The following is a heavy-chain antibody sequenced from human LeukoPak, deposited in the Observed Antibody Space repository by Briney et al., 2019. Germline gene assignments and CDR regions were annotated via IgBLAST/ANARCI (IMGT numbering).Heavy chain of an antibody. CDR2: ISGGGGST. CDR3: AKRRGLELLYYYYMDV. CDR1: GFTFSSYD. V-gene: IGHV3-23*01. Sequence: GGSLRLSCAASGFTFSSYDMTWVRQAPGKGLEWVSAISGGGGSTYYADSVKGRFTISRDNAKNTRFVQMNRRREEATAVYYCAKRRGLELLYYYYMDVWGKGTTVTVSS. D-gene: IGHD1-7*01. J-gene: IGHJ6*03.